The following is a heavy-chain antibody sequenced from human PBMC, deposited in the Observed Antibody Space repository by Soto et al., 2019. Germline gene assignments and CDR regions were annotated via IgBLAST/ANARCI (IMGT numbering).Heavy chain of an antibody. CDR1: GGTFSSYG. Sequence: GPSVKVSCKAPGGTFSSYGISRVRQAPGQGLEWMGGIIPIFGTAKYAQKFQGRVTTTAAESPSTAYMELSSLRSEDTAVYYCASGIVDTSMVPFDYWGQGTLVTVSS. CDR2: IIPIFGTA. D-gene: IGHD5-18*01. CDR3: ASGIVDTSMVPFDY. V-gene: IGHV1-69*01. J-gene: IGHJ4*02.